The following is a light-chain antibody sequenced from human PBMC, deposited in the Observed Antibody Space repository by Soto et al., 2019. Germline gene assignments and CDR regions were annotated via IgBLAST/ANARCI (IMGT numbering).Light chain of an antibody. CDR2: GVT. Sequence: QSALTQPASVSGSPGQSITISCTGSSSDVGHSNHVSWYQQHPGKSPKLIIYGVTNRPSVISNRLSGSKSGSTASLTISGLQPEDEADYYCKSYTISTTYVFGTGTKVTVL. J-gene: IGLJ1*01. CDR3: KSYTISTTYV. V-gene: IGLV2-14*03. CDR1: SSDVGHSNH.